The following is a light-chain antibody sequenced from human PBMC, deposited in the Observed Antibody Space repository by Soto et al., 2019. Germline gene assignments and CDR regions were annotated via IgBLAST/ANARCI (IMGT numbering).Light chain of an antibody. J-gene: IGKJ3*01. CDR3: QQYGSSRFT. CDR1: QSISSNY. V-gene: IGKV3-20*01. Sequence: EIVLTQSPGTLSLSPGERATLSCRASQSISSNYLAWYQQKPGQAPRLLVYGASSRSTGIRDRFSGSGSGTAFTLSISRLEPEDFAVYYCQQYGSSRFTFGPGTKVDFK. CDR2: GAS.